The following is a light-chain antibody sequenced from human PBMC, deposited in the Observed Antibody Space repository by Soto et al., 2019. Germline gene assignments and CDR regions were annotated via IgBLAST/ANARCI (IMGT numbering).Light chain of an antibody. J-gene: IGKJ1*01. CDR1: QGIRNE. V-gene: IGKV1-6*01. CDR3: LQDYNYPRT. CDR2: AAS. Sequence: AIQMTQSPSTLSASVGDRITITCRASQGIRNELGWYQQKPGKVPKLLISAASNLQSGVPSRFSGSGSGTDFTLTISSLQPEDFATYHCLQDYNYPRTFGQGTKVETK.